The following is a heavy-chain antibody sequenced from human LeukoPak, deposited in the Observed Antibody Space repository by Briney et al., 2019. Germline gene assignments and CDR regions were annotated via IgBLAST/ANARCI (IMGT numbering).Heavy chain of an antibody. Sequence: GGSLRLSCAASGFTFSSYAMHWVRQAPGKGLEWVSGINRSGDSTSYADSVKGRFTISRDNSKNTLYLQMNSLRAEDTAVYYCVKDDNSGWFPPLDFWGQGTLVTVSS. CDR1: GFTFSSYA. CDR3: VKDDNSGWFPPLDF. D-gene: IGHD6-19*01. CDR2: INRSGDST. V-gene: IGHV3-23*01. J-gene: IGHJ4*02.